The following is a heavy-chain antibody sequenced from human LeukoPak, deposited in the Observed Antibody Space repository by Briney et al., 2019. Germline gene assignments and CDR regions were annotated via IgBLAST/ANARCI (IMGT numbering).Heavy chain of an antibody. CDR3: ARDLAAADQPPFRYYYYGMDV. CDR2: ISSSSSYI. D-gene: IGHD6-13*01. V-gene: IGHV3-21*01. CDR1: GFTFSSYS. J-gene: IGHJ6*02. Sequence: KPGGSLRLSCAASGFTFSSYSMNWVRQAPGKGLEWVSSISSSSSYIYYADSVKGRFTISRDNAKNSLYLQMNSLRAEDTAAYYCARDLAAADQPPFRYYYYGMDVWGQGTTVTVSS.